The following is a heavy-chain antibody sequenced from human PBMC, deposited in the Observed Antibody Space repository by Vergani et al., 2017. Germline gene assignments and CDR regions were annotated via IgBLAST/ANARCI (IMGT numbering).Heavy chain of an antibody. CDR2: VDPEDGET. V-gene: IGHV1-69-2*01. CDR3: ARAWYYYSTNGYYYFDS. J-gene: IGHJ4*02. CDR1: GYTFTDHY. D-gene: IGHD2-8*01. Sequence: EVQLVQSGAEVKKPGATMKISCKVSGYTFTDHYMHWVKQAPGKGLEWMGLVDPEDGETIYAEKFKGRVTIAADTSTDTAHLELSSLRSEDTAVYYCARAWYYYSTNGYYYFDSWGQGTLVTVSS.